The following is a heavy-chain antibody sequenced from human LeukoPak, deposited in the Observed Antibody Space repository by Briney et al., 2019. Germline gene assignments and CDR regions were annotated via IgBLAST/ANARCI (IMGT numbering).Heavy chain of an antibody. V-gene: IGHV1-2*02. CDR1: GYTFTGYY. J-gene: IGHJ5*02. CDR2: INPNSGGT. Sequence: GASVKVSCKASGYTFTGYYMHWVRQAPGQGLEWMGWINPNSGGTNYAQKFQGRVTTTRDTSISTAYMELSGLRSDDTAVYYCARGRSGLLRPSTTYATWGQGTLVTVSS. D-gene: IGHD2/OR15-2a*01. CDR3: ARGRSGLLRPSTTYAT.